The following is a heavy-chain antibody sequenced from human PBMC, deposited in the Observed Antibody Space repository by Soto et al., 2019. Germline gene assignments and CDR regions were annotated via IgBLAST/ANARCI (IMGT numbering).Heavy chain of an antibody. Sequence: EVQLLESGGGLVQPGGSLRLSCAASGVTFSSYAMSWVRQAPGKGLEWVAAISGSGGSTYYADSVKGRFTISRDNSKNTLYLQMNSLRAEDTAVYYCAKPGLTIFGVEDAFDIWGQGTMVTVSS. CDR1: GVTFSSYA. CDR2: ISGSGGST. V-gene: IGHV3-23*01. D-gene: IGHD3-3*01. J-gene: IGHJ3*02. CDR3: AKPGLTIFGVEDAFDI.